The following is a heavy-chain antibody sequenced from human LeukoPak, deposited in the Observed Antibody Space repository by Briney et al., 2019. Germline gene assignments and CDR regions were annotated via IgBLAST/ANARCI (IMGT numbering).Heavy chain of an antibody. D-gene: IGHD3-22*01. CDR2: ISSSSSYI. CDR1: GFTFSSYS. J-gene: IGHJ4*02. V-gene: IGHV3-21*01. Sequence: GGSLRLSSAASGFTFSSYSMNWDRHAPGKGLEWVSSISSSSSYIYYADSVKGRSTISRDNAKNSLYLQMNSLRAEDTAVYYCASQSPYDSSGAIDYWGQGTLVTVSS. CDR3: ASQSPYDSSGAIDY.